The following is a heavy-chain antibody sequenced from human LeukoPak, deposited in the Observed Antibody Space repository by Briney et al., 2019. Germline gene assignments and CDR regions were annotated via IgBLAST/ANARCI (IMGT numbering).Heavy chain of an antibody. J-gene: IGHJ4*02. D-gene: IGHD3-22*01. V-gene: IGHV3-53*01. CDR2: IYSGGST. CDR3: AREDSSGYRSSDY. Sequence: GGSLRLSCAASGFTVSSNYMNWVRQAPGKGLEWVSVIYSGGSTYYADSVKGRFTISRDNSMNTLYLQMNSLRAEDTAVYYCAREDSSGYRSSDYWGQGTLVTVSS. CDR1: GFTVSSNY.